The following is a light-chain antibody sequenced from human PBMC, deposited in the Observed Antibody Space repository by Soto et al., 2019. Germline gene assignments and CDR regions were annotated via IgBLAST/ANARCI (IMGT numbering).Light chain of an antibody. CDR2: GAS. Sequence: EIVMTQSPATLSVSPGERATLSCRASQSFSSNLAWYQQKPGQAPRLLIYGASTMATGIPARFSGSGSGTEFTRTISSLQSEDFAVYYCQQSATFGQGTKLEIK. V-gene: IGKV3-15*01. CDR1: QSFSSN. J-gene: IGKJ2*01. CDR3: QQSAT.